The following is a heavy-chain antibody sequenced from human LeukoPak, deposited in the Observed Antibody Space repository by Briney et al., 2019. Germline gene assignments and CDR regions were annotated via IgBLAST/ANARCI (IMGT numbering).Heavy chain of an antibody. CDR3: ATVDYDSSGYSDY. V-gene: IGHV4-59*08. CDR1: GGSISSYY. D-gene: IGHD3-22*01. CDR2: IYYSGST. J-gene: IGHJ4*02. Sequence: SETLSLTCTVSGGSISSYYWSWIRQPPAKGLEWIGYIYYSGSTNYNPSLKSRATISVDTSKNQFSLKLSSVTAADTAVYYCATVDYDSSGYSDYWGQGTLVTVSS.